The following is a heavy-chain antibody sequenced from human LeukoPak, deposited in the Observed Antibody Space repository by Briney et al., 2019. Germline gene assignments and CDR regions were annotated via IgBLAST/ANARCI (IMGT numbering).Heavy chain of an antibody. CDR1: GGSISSYY. CDR2: IYYSGST. V-gene: IGHV4-59*01. Sequence: SETPSLTCTVSGGSISSYYWSWIRQPPGKGLEWIGYIYYSGSTNYNPSLKSRVTISVDTSKNQFSLKLSSVTAADTAVYYCARHSTYYYDSSGFYYWGQGTLVTVSS. D-gene: IGHD3-22*01. CDR3: ARHSTYYYDSSGFYY. J-gene: IGHJ4*02.